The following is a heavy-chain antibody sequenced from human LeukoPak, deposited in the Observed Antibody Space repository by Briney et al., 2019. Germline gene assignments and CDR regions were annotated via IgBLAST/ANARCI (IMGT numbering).Heavy chain of an antibody. Sequence: GGSLRLSCAASGFTFGSYGMHWVRQAPGKGLEWVAVIWYDGSNKYYADSVKGRFTISRDNSKNTLYLQMNSLRAEDTAVYYCARASRITIFGPYFDYWGQGTLVTVSS. J-gene: IGHJ4*02. V-gene: IGHV3-33*01. CDR1: GFTFGSYG. D-gene: IGHD3-9*01. CDR2: IWYDGSNK. CDR3: ARASRITIFGPYFDY.